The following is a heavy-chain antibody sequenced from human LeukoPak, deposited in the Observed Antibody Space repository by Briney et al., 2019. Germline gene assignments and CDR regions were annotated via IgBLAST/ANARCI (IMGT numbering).Heavy chain of an antibody. Sequence: GASVKVSCKASGFTFTNYFMHWVRQAPGQGLEWMGIINPSGGSTTYAQKFQGRVTMTTDTSTSTVYMDLSSPRSEDTAVYYCAREVPNSGGYNSWGQGTLVTVSS. CDR2: INPSGGST. J-gene: IGHJ4*02. D-gene: IGHD1-26*01. V-gene: IGHV1-46*01. CDR3: AREVPNSGGYNS. CDR1: GFTFTNYF.